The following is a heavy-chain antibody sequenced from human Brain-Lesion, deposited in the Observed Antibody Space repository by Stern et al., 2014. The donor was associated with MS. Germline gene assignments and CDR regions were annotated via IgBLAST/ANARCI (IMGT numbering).Heavy chain of an antibody. CDR2: INPNTGGT. D-gene: IGHD3-3*01. Sequence: QVQLVQSGAEVKKPGASVKVSCKTSGYIFTGYYIHWVRQAPGQGLEWMAWINPNTGGTKYAQKFQGRVTMSRETSISTAYVELSSLTSYDTAVYYCARDQRGITIFGVVTDYYYLGMDVWGQGTTVTVSS. CDR1: GYIFTGYY. J-gene: IGHJ6*02. CDR3: ARDQRGITIFGVVTDYYYLGMDV. V-gene: IGHV1-2*02.